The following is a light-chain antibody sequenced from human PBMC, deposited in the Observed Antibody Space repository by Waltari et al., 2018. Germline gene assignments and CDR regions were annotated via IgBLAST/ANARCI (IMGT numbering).Light chain of an antibody. CDR3: MIWHSGPSMV. Sequence: QAVLTQPSSLSASPGASASLTCTLRSGLNVGTYRIYWFQQKPGSPPQFLLRYKSDLDNQQGSGVPSRFSGSKDASANAGILLISGLQSEDEAAYYCMIWHSGPSMVFGGGTKLTVL. CDR1: SGLNVGTYR. J-gene: IGLJ2*01. V-gene: IGLV5-45*03. CDR2: YKSDLDN.